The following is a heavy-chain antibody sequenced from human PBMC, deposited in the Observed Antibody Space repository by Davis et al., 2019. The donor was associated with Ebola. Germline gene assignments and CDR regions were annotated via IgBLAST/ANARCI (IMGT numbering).Heavy chain of an antibody. CDR1: GFTFSSYA. Sequence: GESLKISCAASGFTFSSYAMHWVRQAPGKGLEWVAVISYDGNNKYYADSVRGRFTISRDNSKNTLFLQMNSLKLEDTALYFCARDAHMVAPGLDSWGQGTLVTVSS. V-gene: IGHV3-30-3*01. CDR3: ARDAHMVAPGLDS. D-gene: IGHD2-15*01. CDR2: ISYDGNNK. J-gene: IGHJ4*02.